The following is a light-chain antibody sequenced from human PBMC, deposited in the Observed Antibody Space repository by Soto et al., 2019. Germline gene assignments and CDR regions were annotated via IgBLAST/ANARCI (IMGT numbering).Light chain of an antibody. CDR2: EAS. CDR1: QSVGNN. J-gene: IGKJ4*01. CDR3: QQHAHWPLT. Sequence: EIVLTQSPATLSLSPGERATLSCRASQSVGNNLAWYQQKPGQAPGLLIYEASTTATGIPARFSGSGSGTAFTLTISSLEPEDFAVYYCQQHAHWPLTFSGGTKVEIK. V-gene: IGKV3-11*01.